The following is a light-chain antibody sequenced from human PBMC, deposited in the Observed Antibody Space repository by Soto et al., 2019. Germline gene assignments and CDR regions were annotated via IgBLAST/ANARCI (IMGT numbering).Light chain of an antibody. J-gene: IGLJ1*01. CDR3: QSYDSSLSAPYV. CDR2: GNS. CDR1: SSNIGAGYD. Sequence: SGLTQPPSVSGAPGQRVTISFTGSSSNIGAGYDVHWYQQLPGTAPKLLIYGNSNRPSGVPDRFSGSKSGTSASLAITGLQAEDEADYYCQSYDSSLSAPYVFGTGTKVTVL. V-gene: IGLV1-40*01.